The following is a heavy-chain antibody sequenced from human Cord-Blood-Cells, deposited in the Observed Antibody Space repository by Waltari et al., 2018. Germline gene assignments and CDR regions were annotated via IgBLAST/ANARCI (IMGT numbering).Heavy chain of an antibody. V-gene: IGHV4-34*01. J-gene: IGHJ4*02. CDR2: INHSGST. CDR3: ARARGLDPDILTGYYDY. CDR1: GGSFSGYY. Sequence: QVQLQQWGAGLLKPSETLSLTCAVYGGSFSGYYWSWIRQPPGKGLEWIGEINHSGSTNYTPSLKSRVTISVDTSKNQFSLKLSSVTAADTAVYYCARARGLDPDILTGYYDYWGQGTLVTVSS. D-gene: IGHD3-9*01.